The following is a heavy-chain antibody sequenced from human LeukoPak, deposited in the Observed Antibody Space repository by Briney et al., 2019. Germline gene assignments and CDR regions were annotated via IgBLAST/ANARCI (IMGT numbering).Heavy chain of an antibody. CDR2: ISYDGSNK. Sequence: QPGRSLRLSCAASGFTFSSYGMHWVRQAPGKGLEWVAVISYDGSNKYYADSVKGRFTISRDNSKNTLYLQMNSLRAEDTAVYYCAKDLHYGDYNFDYWGQGTLVTISS. CDR3: AKDLHYGDYNFDY. D-gene: IGHD4-17*01. V-gene: IGHV3-30*18. J-gene: IGHJ4*02. CDR1: GFTFSSYG.